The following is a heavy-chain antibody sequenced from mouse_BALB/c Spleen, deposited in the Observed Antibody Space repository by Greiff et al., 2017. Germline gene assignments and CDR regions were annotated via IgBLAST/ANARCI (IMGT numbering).Heavy chain of an antibody. D-gene: IGHD2-1*01. V-gene: IGHV5-17*02. CDR1: GFTFSSFG. J-gene: IGHJ2*01. Sequence: VMLVESGGGLVQPGGSRKLSCAASGFTFSSFGMHWVRQAPEKGLEWVAYISSGSSTIYYADTVKGRFTISRDNPKNTLFLQMTSLRSEDTAMYYCARLGNYYFDYWGQGTTLTVSS. CDR3: ARLGNYYFDY. CDR2: ISSGSSTI.